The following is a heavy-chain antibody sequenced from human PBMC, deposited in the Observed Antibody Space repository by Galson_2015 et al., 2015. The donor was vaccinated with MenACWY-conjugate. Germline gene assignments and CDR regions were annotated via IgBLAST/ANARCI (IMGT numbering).Heavy chain of an antibody. V-gene: IGHV3-11*03. CDR2: ISGRSSYT. CDR1: GFTFSDYY. CDR3: ARGEGNLDY. D-gene: IGHD3-16*01. Sequence: SLRLSCAASGFTFSDYYMSWIRQAPGKGLEWVSFISGRSSYTNYADSVKGRFTISRDNAKNSLYLQVNSLRAEDTAVYYCARGEGNLDYWGPGALVTASS. J-gene: IGHJ4*02.